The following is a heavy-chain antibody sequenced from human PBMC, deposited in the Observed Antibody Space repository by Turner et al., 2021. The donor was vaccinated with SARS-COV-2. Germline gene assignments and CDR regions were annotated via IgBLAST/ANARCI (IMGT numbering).Heavy chain of an antibody. CDR1: GLTFSSYG. D-gene: IGHD4-4*01. Sequence: QVQLVESGGGVVQPGRSLRLSCAASGLTFSSYGMHWVRQAPGKGLEWVAVTSYDGSNKYYADSVKGRFTISRDNSKNTLYLKMNSLRAEDTAVYYCAKQQGLYSNPMYYFDYWGQGTLVTVSS. J-gene: IGHJ4*02. CDR3: AKQQGLYSNPMYYFDY. CDR2: TSYDGSNK. V-gene: IGHV3-30*18.